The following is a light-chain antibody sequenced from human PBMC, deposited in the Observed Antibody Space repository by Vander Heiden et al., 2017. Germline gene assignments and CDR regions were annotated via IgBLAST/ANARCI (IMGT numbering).Light chain of an antibody. Sequence: EFVMTQSPVILSMSPGERVTLSCRASQRVSSHLAGNQQKPGQTPRLLIYESSTRATGIPARFSGSGSGTEFTLTISGLQSEDFAVYYCQHYINWPHTFGQGTKLGIK. CDR3: QHYINWPHT. J-gene: IGKJ2*01. V-gene: IGKV3-15*01. CDR2: ESS. CDR1: QRVSSH.